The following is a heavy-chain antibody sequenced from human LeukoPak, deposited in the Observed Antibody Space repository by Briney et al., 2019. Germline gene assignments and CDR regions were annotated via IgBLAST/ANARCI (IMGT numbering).Heavy chain of an antibody. J-gene: IGHJ4*02. V-gene: IGHV6-1*01. CDR2: TYYRSKWYN. CDR1: GDSVASISAA. Sequence: SQTLSLTCAIAGDSVASISAAWNWIRQSPSRGLEWLGRTYYRSKWYNDYAVSVKSRITINADTSKNQFSLQVNSVTPEDTAVYYCARGYCSGGSCYNDYWGQGTLVTVSS. D-gene: IGHD2-15*01. CDR3: ARGYCSGGSCYNDY.